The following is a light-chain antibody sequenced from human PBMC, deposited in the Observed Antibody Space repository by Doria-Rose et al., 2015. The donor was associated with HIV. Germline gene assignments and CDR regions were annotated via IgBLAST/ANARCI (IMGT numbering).Light chain of an antibody. CDR2: DAS. V-gene: IGKV3-20*01. Sequence: EIVLTQSPGTLSLSPGERATLSCRASQRVKSSYLAWYQHKPSQAPRLLIYDASTRATGIPDRFSGSGSGTDFTLTISRLEPEDVAVYYCQQYGTSRGTFGQGTRLEIK. J-gene: IGKJ5*01. CDR1: QRVKSSY. CDR3: QQYGTSRGT.